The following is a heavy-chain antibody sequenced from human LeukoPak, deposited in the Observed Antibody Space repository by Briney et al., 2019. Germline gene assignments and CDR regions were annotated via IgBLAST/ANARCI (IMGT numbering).Heavy chain of an antibody. Sequence: ASVKVSCKASGYTFTSYDINWVRQATGQGLEWMGWMNPNSGNTGYAQKFQGRVTITRNTSISTAYMELSSLRSEDTAVYYCARVSNWYGFWSGQNWFDPWGQGTLVTVSS. J-gene: IGHJ5*02. CDR2: MNPNSGNT. D-gene: IGHD3-3*01. CDR3: ARVSNWYGFWSGQNWFDP. V-gene: IGHV1-8*03. CDR1: GYTFTSYD.